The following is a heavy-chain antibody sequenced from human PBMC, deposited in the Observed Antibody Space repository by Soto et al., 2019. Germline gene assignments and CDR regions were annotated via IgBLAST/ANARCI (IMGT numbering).Heavy chain of an antibody. CDR1: GGTFSSYA. CDR2: IIPIFGTA. CDR3: ARDSLTTVVTPYYYYGMDV. D-gene: IGHD4-17*01. Sequence: QVQLVQSGAEVKKPGSSVKVSCKASGGTFSSYAISWVRQAPGQGLEWMGGIIPIFGTANYAQKFQGRVTITADKSTSTAYMELSSLRSEDTAVYYCARDSLTTVVTPYYYYGMDVWGQGTTVTVSS. J-gene: IGHJ6*02. V-gene: IGHV1-69*06.